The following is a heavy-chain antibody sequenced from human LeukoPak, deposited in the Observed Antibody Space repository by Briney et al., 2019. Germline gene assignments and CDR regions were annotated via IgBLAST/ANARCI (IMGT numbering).Heavy chain of an antibody. CDR2: INPNSGGT. V-gene: IGHV1-2*02. CDR3: ARARRHSSGWYSDYYYGMDV. D-gene: IGHD6-19*01. CDR1: GYTFTGYY. J-gene: IGHJ6*02. Sequence: ASVKVSCKASGYTFTGYYMHWVRQAPGQGLEWMGWINPNSGGTNYAQKLQGRVTMTTDTSTSTAYMELRSLRSDDTAVYYCARARRHSSGWYSDYYYGMDVWGQGTTVTVSS.